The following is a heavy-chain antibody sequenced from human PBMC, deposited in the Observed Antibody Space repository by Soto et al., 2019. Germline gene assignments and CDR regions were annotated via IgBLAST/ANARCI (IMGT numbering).Heavy chain of an antibody. Sequence: VGSLRLSCAASGFTVSSNSMTWVRQAPGKGLEWVSLIYKDDSTSYADSVKGRFTISRDNSKNMLYLQMNSLRAEDTAVYYCARGPWNPYYFDYWGQGALVTVSS. CDR1: GFTVSSNS. CDR3: ARGPWNPYYFDY. V-gene: IGHV3-53*01. J-gene: IGHJ4*02. CDR2: IYKDDST. D-gene: IGHD1-1*01.